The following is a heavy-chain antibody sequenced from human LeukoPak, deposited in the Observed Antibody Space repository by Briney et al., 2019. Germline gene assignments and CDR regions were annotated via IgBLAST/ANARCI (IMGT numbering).Heavy chain of an antibody. CDR2: INPHSGDP. CDR1: GYTFTSYA. V-gene: IGHV1-2*02. D-gene: IGHD6-6*01. Sequence: ASVKVSCKASGYTFTSYAVSWVRQAPGQGLEWMGSINPHSGDPNYAQIFQGRVTMTRDTSISTVYMGVSRLRSDDTAVYYCAREESIRGTYYMDVWGQGTTVTVSS. CDR3: AREESIRGTYYMDV. J-gene: IGHJ6*03.